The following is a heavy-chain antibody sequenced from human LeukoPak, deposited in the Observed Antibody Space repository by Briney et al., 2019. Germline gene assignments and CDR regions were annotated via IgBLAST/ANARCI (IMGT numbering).Heavy chain of an antibody. CDR3: ARAPSEWLRVDNWFDP. J-gene: IGHJ5*02. V-gene: IGHV1-69*01. CDR1: GGTFSSYA. CDR2: IIPIFGTA. Sequence: SVKVSCKASGGTFSSYAISWVRQAPGQGLEWMGGIIPIFGTANYAQKFQGRATITADESTSTAYMELSSLRSEDTAVYYCARAPSEWLRVDNWFDPWGQGTLATVSS. D-gene: IGHD5-12*01.